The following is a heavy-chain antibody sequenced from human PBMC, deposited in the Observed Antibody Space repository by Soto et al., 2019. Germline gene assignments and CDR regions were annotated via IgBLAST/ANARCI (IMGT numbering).Heavy chain of an antibody. CDR1: GDDFANYW. V-gene: IGHV5-51*01. Sequence: PGESLKISCRGSGDDFANYWIGWVRQVPGKGPEWLGIIYPYDSDVVYNPSLQGQVTISADKSVNTVYLQWTGLKASDSAMYYCARRLYFDTYFDPWGQGTLVSLL. J-gene: IGHJ5*02. CDR2: IYPYDSDV. CDR3: ARRLYFDTYFDP. D-gene: IGHD3-9*01.